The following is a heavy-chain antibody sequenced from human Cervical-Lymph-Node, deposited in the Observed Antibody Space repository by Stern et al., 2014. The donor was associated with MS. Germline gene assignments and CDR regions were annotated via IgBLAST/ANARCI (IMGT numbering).Heavy chain of an antibody. Sequence: VQLVESGAGVKKPGSTVKVSCKASGSTFSSYAISWVRQAPGQRLGGMGGIIPIFGTANYAQKFQGRVTITADESTSTAYMELSSLRSEDTAVYYWATYSSSSPDYWGQGTLVTVSS. CDR1: GSTFSSYA. CDR3: ATYSSSSPDY. V-gene: IGHV1-69*01. D-gene: IGHD6-6*01. CDR2: IIPIFGTA. J-gene: IGHJ4*02.